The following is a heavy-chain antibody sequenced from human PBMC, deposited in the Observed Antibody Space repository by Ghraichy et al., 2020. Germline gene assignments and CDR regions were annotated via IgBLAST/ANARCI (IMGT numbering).Heavy chain of an antibody. J-gene: IGHJ5*02. CDR2: ITTNSGNT. CDR1: GYSFISYG. CDR3: ARGVNWLYP. V-gene: IGHV1-18*04. Sequence: ASVKVSCKASGYSFISYGIPWVRQAPGQGLEWMGWITTNSGNTQYAQKFQGRVIMTTETSTDTAYMELRSLRFDDTAIYYCARGVNWLYPWGQGTLVTVSS.